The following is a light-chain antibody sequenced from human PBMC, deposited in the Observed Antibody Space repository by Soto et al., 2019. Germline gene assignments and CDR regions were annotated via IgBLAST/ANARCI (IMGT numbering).Light chain of an antibody. CDR2: EVS. Sequence: QSALTQPASVSGSPGQSLTISCTGSSSDVGFYDYVSWYQQHPGEAPKLMIFEVSNRPSGVSNRFSGSKSGNTASLTISGLQAGDEAEYYCSSYTSYNVVFGGGTKLTVL. CDR1: SSDVGFYDY. V-gene: IGLV2-14*03. CDR3: SSYTSYNVV. J-gene: IGLJ2*01.